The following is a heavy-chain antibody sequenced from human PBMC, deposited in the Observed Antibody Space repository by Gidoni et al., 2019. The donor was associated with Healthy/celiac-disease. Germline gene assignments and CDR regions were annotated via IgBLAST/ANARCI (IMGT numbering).Heavy chain of an antibody. J-gene: IGHJ5*02. D-gene: IGHD6-19*01. CDR3: ARDQGQWLVRRVWFDP. CDR2: IYTSGST. Sequence: QVQLQESGPGLVKPSETLSLTCTVSGGSISSYYWSWIRQPAGKGLEWIGRIYTSGSTNYNPSLKSRVTMSVDTSKNQFSLKLSSVTAADTAVYYCARDQGQWLVRRVWFDPWGQGTLVTVSS. CDR1: GGSISSYY. V-gene: IGHV4-4*07.